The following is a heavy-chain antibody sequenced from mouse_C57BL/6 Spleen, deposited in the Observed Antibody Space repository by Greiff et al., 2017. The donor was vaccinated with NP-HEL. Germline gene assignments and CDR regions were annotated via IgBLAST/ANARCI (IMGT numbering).Heavy chain of an antibody. D-gene: IGHD4-1*02. CDR3: ASLSTGDYVDY. V-gene: IGHV5-17*01. Sequence: DVMLVESGGGLVKPGGSLKLSCAASGFTFSDYGMHWVRQAPEKGLEWVAYISSGSSTIYYADTVKGRFTISRDNAKNTLFLQMTSLRSEDTAMYYCASLSTGDYVDYWGQGTTLTVSS. CDR1: GFTFSDYG. CDR2: ISSGSSTI. J-gene: IGHJ2*01.